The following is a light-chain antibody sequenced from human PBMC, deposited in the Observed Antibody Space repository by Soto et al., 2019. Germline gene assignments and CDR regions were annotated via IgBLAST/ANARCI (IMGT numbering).Light chain of an antibody. CDR1: SNDVGGYNH. J-gene: IGLJ2*01. V-gene: IGLV2-14*01. CDR3: SSYTSRTTLV. Sequence: QPVLTQPASVSGSPGQSITISCTGTSNDVGGYNHVSWYQQHAGKAPKLMIYEVSNRPSGVSNRFSGSKSGNTASLTISGLQAEDEADYYCSSYTSRTTLVFGGGTKVTVL. CDR2: EVS.